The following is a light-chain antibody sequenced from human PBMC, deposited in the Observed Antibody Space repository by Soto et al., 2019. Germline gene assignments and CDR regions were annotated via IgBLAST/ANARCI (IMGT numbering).Light chain of an antibody. Sequence: EVVMTQSPATLSVSPGGRATLSCRASESLSSNLAWYQQKPGQAPRLLIYGASTGGTGIPARFSGSGSGTEFTLTISSLQSEDFAVYYCQQYSDWPPTFGRGTKVDI. CDR1: ESLSSN. J-gene: IGKJ1*01. CDR3: QQYSDWPPT. CDR2: GAS. V-gene: IGKV3-15*01.